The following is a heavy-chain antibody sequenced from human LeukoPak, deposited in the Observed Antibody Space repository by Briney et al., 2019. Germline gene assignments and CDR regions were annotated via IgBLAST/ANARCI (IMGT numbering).Heavy chain of an antibody. J-gene: IGHJ2*01. Sequence: PSETLSLTCTVSGVSMSSSSRSWIRQTPGKVLEWIGYTYHTGTTSYNPSLKSRVTISVDTSKSQFSLNLSSVTAADTAVYYCARLRYYDPNWYFDLWGRGTLVTVSS. D-gene: IGHD3-22*01. CDR1: GVSMSSSS. CDR3: ARLRYYDPNWYFDL. CDR2: TYHTGTT. V-gene: IGHV4-59*08.